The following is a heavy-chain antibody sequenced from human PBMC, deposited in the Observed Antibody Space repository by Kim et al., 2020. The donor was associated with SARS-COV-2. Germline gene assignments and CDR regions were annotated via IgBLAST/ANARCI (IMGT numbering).Heavy chain of an antibody. CDR3: AKDQKWIQLWLKDLLFDY. CDR2: ISGSGGST. J-gene: IGHJ4*02. V-gene: IGHV3-23*01. D-gene: IGHD5-18*01. CDR1: GFTFSSYA. Sequence: GGSLRLSCAASGFTFSSYAMSWVRQAPGKGLEWVSAISGSGGSTYYADSVKGRFTISRDNSKNTLYLQMNSLRAEDTAVYYCAKDQKWIQLWLKDLLFDYWGQGTLVTVSS.